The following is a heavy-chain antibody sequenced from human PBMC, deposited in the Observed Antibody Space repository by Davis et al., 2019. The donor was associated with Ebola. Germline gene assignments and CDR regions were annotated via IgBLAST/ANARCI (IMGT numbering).Heavy chain of an antibody. V-gene: IGHV3-7*03. Sequence: PGGSLRLSCAASGFTFTKYWMSWVRQAPGKGLEWVANIKQDGSEKYYVDSVKGRFAISRDNSKNTLYLQMNSLRAEDTAVYYCAKDRAAVADWYFDLWGRGTLVTVSS. CDR3: AKDRAAVADWYFDL. CDR2: IKQDGSEK. J-gene: IGHJ2*01. CDR1: GFTFTKYW. D-gene: IGHD6-19*01.